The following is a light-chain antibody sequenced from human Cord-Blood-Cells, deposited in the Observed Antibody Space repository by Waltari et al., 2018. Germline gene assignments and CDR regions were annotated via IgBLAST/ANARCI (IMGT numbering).Light chain of an antibody. CDR2: AAS. CDR3: QQSYSTPWT. CDR1: QSISSY. Sequence: IHITQPTSFLSASVGDRVTITCRASQSISSYLNWYQQKPGKAPKLLIYAASSLQSGVPSRFSGSGSGTDFTLTISSLQPEDFATYYCQQSYSTPWTFGQGTKVEIK. V-gene: IGKV1-39*01. J-gene: IGKJ1*01.